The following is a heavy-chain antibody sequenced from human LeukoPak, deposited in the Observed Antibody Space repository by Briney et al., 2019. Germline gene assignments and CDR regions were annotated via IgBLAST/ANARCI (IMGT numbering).Heavy chain of an antibody. CDR1: GYMFSSYG. D-gene: IGHD6-13*01. Sequence: GASVKVSCEASGYMFSSYGINWVRQAPGQGLEWMGWISGYNGNTNYAQKLQGRVTMTTDTSTSTVYMELRSLRSDDTAAYYCARGAPGSSQDYWGQGTLVTVSS. CDR3: ARGAPGSSQDY. J-gene: IGHJ4*02. V-gene: IGHV1-18*01. CDR2: ISGYNGNT.